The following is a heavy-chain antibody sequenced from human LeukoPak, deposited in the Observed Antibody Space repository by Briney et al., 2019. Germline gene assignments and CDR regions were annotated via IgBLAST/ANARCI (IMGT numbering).Heavy chain of an antibody. CDR2: INPNSGGT. V-gene: IGHV1-2*02. D-gene: IGHD3-9*01. J-gene: IGHJ4*02. CDR3: ARSPDILTGEKFDY. Sequence: ASVKVSCKASGYTFTGYYMHWVRQAPGQGLEWMGWINPNSGGTNNAQKFQDRVTMTRDTSISTVYMELSRLRSDDTAVYYCARSPDILTGEKFDYWGQGTLVTVSS. CDR1: GYTFTGYY.